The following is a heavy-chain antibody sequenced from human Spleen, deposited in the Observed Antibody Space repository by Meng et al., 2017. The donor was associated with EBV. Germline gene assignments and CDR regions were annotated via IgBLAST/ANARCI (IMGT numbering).Heavy chain of an antibody. CDR1: GGSISSGGYY. Sequence: QLQLQESGPGLVKPSDXLSLTCTVSGGSISSGGYYWSWIRQPPGKGLEWIGYIYYSGSTYYNPSLKSRLIISVDTSKNQFSLKLSSVTAADTAVYYCAREGAARIDDWEQGTLVTVSS. V-gene: IGHV4-30-4*02. J-gene: IGHJ4*02. CDR2: IYYSGST. CDR3: AREGAARIDD. D-gene: IGHD3-16*01.